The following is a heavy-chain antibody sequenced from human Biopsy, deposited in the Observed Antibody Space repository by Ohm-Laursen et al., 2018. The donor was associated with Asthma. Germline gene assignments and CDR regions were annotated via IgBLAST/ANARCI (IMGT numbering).Heavy chain of an antibody. V-gene: IGHV4-31*03. D-gene: IGHD3-22*01. J-gene: IGHJ4*02. CDR3: ARAQDYYDSRGYYRSFDY. CDR1: YGSITSGGYY. Sequence: SDTLSLTCSVSYGSITSGGYYWTWIRQHPGKGLEWIGFIYYSGSTYYNPSLKSRVSISIDTSKNQFSLELSSVTAADTAVYYCARAQDYYDSRGYYRSFDYWGQGTLVTVSS. CDR2: IYYSGST.